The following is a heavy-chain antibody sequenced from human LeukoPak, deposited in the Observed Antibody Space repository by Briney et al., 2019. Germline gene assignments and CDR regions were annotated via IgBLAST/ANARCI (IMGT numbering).Heavy chain of an antibody. CDR1: GFTFSSYD. CDR3: ARGRGGYYFDY. J-gene: IGHJ4*02. Sequence: GGSLRLSCAASGFTFSSYDMHWVRQATGKGLEWVSAIGTAGDTYYPGSVKGRFTISRDNAKNSLYLQMNSLRAEDTAVYYCARGRGGYYFDYWGQGTLVTVSS. D-gene: IGHD3-16*01. V-gene: IGHV3-13*01. CDR2: IGTAGDT.